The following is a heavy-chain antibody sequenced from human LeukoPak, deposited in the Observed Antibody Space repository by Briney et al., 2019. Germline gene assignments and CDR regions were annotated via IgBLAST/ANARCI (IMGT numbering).Heavy chain of an antibody. D-gene: IGHD6-13*01. CDR3: AKDQPSSSGLFDY. V-gene: IGHV3-43*02. CDR1: GFTFDDYA. CDR2: ISGDGGST. Sequence: GGSLRLSCAASGFTFDDYAMHWVRQAPGKGLEWVSLISGDGGSTYYADSVKGRFTISRDNSKNTLYLQMNSLRAEDTAVYYCAKDQPSSSGLFDYWGQGTLVTVSS. J-gene: IGHJ4*02.